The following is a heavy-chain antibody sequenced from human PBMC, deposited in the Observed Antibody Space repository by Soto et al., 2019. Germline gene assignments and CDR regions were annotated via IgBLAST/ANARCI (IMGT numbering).Heavy chain of an antibody. Sequence: GGSLSLSCAASGLTFSSYAMSWVRQAPGEGLEWVSGISGSGGSTYYADSVKGRFTISRDNSKNTLYLEINSLRAEDTAVYYGAKGREVTTMGAFDIWGQGKMGTVPS. CDR3: AKGREVTTMGAFDI. V-gene: IGHV3-23*01. D-gene: IGHD3-10*01. CDR1: GLTFSSYA. J-gene: IGHJ3*02. CDR2: ISGSGGST.